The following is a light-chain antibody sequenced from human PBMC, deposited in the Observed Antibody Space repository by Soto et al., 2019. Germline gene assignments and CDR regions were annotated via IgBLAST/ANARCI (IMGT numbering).Light chain of an antibody. CDR2: GAS. V-gene: IGKV3-15*01. CDR3: QQYNNWPPVT. Sequence: EIVMTQSPATLSVSPGERASLSCRASQSVSSNLAWYQQKPGQAPRLLIYGASTRATGIPARFSGSGSGTEFTLTISSLQSEDFAVYYCQQYNNWPPVTFGQGTKVDIK. J-gene: IGKJ1*01. CDR1: QSVSSN.